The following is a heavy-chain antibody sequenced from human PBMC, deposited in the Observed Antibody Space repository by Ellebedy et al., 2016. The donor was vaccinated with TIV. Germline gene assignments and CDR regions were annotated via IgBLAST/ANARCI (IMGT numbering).Heavy chain of an antibody. J-gene: IGHJ3*02. D-gene: IGHD6-19*01. CDR3: VRGWYSSGHCDVFAM. CDR1: GSTFSASV. V-gene: IGHV3-30*03. Sequence: GGPLRLSXVGFGSTFSASVMHWVRQDPGKGLDWVAGISVDGRAVHYPDSVKGRFTISRDNAQNTVYLQMNSLRLEDTAVYYCVRGWYSSGHCDVFAMWGQGTIVTVSS. CDR2: ISVDGRAV.